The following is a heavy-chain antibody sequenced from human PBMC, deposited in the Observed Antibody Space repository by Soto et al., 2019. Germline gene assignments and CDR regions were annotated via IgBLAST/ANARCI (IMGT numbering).Heavy chain of an antibody. CDR3: AHGRWEESRDDFRGWFEP. Sequence: QVQLVQSGAEVKKPGSSVKVSCKASGGTFSSYTISWVRQAPGQGLEWMGRIIPILGIANYAQKFQGRVTITSDISTSTAYMELSSLRSEDTAVYYCAHGRWEESRDDFRGWFEPWGQGTLVTVSS. CDR1: GGTFSSYT. CDR2: IIPILGIA. V-gene: IGHV1-69*02. D-gene: IGHD4-4*01. J-gene: IGHJ5*02.